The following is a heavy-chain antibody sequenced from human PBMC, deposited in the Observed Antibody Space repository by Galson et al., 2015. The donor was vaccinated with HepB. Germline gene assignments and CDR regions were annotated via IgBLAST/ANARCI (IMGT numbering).Heavy chain of an antibody. CDR2: TYYRSKWYN. J-gene: IGHJ5*02. V-gene: IGHV6-1*01. CDR3: ARDPYYDFWSGYQYNWFDP. CDR1: GDSVSSNSAA. Sequence: CAISGDSVSSNSAAWNWIRQSPSRGLEWLGRTYYRSKWYNDYAVSVKSRITINPDTSKNQFSLQLNSVTPEDTAVYYCARDPYYDFWSGYQYNWFDPWGQGTLVTVSS. D-gene: IGHD3-3*01.